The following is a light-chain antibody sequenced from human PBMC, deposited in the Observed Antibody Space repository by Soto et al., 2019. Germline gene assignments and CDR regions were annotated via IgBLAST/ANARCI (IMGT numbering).Light chain of an antibody. CDR3: QSYDSSLSAYV. CDR1: SSNIGAGYD. Sequence: QSVLTQSPSVSGAPGQRVTISCTGSSSNIGAGYDVHWYQQLPGTAPKLLIYDNINRPSGVPDRFSGSTSGTSASLAITGLQADDEADYYCQSYDSSLSAYVFGTGTKLTVL. CDR2: DNI. V-gene: IGLV1-40*01. J-gene: IGLJ1*01.